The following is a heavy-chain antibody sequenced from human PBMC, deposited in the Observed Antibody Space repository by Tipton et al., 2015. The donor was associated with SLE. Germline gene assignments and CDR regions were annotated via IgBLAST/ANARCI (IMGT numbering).Heavy chain of an antibody. CDR2: ISWNSGSI. CDR3: AMGIAAAGPEIYYYGMDV. V-gene: IGHV3-9*01. J-gene: IGHJ6*02. D-gene: IGHD6-13*01. CDR1: GFTFSSYW. Sequence: SLRLSCAASGFTFSSYWMSWVRQAPGKGLEWVSGISWNSGSIGYADSVKGRFTISRDNAKNSLYLQMNSLRAEDTALYYCAMGIAAAGPEIYYYGMDVWGQGTTVTVSS.